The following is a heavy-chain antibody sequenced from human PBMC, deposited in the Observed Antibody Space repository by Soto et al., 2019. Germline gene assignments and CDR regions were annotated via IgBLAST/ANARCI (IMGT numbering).Heavy chain of an antibody. CDR1: GYSFTSYW. CDR2: IYPGDSDT. Sequence: GESLKISCKGSGYSFTSYWIGWVRQMPGKGLEWMGIIYPGDSDTRYSPSFQGQVTISADKSISTAYLQWSSLKASDTAMYYCARHTTRYYYDSSGSYGFDYWGQGTLVTVSS. D-gene: IGHD3-22*01. CDR3: ARHTTRYYYDSSGSYGFDY. V-gene: IGHV5-51*01. J-gene: IGHJ4*02.